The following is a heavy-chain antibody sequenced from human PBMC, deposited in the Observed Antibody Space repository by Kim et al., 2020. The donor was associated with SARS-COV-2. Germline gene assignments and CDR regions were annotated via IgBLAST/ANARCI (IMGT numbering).Heavy chain of an antibody. CDR1: GFTFSTYE. J-gene: IGHJ6*01. D-gene: IGHD4-17*01. CDR3: ARHPYGDYVYRTDV. V-gene: IGHV3-48*03. Sequence: GGSLRLSCAASGFTFSTYEMNWVRQAPGKGLEWVAYISSRGGTIYYADSVKGRFTISRDNAKNSLYLQMNSLRAEDSAGYYCARHPYGDYVYRTDVLGQG. CDR2: ISSRGGTI.